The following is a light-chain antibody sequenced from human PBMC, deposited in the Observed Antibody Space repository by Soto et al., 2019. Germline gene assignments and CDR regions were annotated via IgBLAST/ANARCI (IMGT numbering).Light chain of an antibody. Sequence: EIVLTQSPGTLSLSPGERATLSCRASQSVTNNYLAWYQQKPSQAPRLLIFGASSRAAGIPDRFSGSGSGTDFTLASGRLEPEDFAVYYCQHYGRSPGTCGQGTRVDIK. CDR1: QSVTNNY. V-gene: IGKV3-20*01. CDR2: GAS. J-gene: IGKJ1*01. CDR3: QHYGRSPGT.